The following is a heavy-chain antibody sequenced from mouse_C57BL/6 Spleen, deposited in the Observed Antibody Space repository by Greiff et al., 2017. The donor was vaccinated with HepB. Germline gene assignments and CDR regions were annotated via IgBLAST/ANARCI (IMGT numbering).Heavy chain of an antibody. CDR2: IYPRSGNT. CDR3: ARSSYDYDFAY. D-gene: IGHD2-4*01. J-gene: IGHJ3*01. V-gene: IGHV1-81*01. Sequence: QVQLQQSGAELARPGASVKLSCKASGYTFTSYGISWVKQRTGQGLEWIGEIYPRSGNTYYNEKFKGKATLTADKSSSTAYMELRSLTSEDSAVYFCARSSYDYDFAYWGQGTLVTVSA. CDR1: GYTFTSYG.